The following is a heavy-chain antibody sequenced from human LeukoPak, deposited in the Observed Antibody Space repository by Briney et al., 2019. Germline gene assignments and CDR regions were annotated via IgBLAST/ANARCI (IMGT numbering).Heavy chain of an antibody. V-gene: IGHV1-24*01. J-gene: IGHJ3*02. CDR2: FDPEDGET. CDR3: ATGGRETNWNDEAPAFDI. D-gene: IGHD1-20*01. CDR1: GYTLTELS. Sequence: RASVKVSCKVSGYTLTELSMHWVRQAPGKGLEWMGGFDPEDGETIYAQKFQGRVTMTEDTSTDTAYMELSSLRSEDTAVYYCATGGRETNWNDEAPAFDIWGQGTMVTVSS.